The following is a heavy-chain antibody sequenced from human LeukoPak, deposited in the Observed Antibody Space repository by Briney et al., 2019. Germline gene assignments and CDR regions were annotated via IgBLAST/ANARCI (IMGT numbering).Heavy chain of an antibody. Sequence: GGSLRLSCAASGFTFRSYGMHWVRQAPGKGLEWVAVIWYDGSDKYYADSVKGRFTISRDNSKNTLYLQMNSLRAEDTAVYYCARDTDTFDIWGQGTMVTVSS. CDR1: GFTFRSYG. CDR2: IWYDGSDK. J-gene: IGHJ3*02. V-gene: IGHV3-33*08. CDR3: ARDTDTFDI.